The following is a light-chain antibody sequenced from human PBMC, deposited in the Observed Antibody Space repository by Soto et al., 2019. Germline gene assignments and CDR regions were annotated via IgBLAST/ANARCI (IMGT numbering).Light chain of an antibody. CDR2: GGS. CDR1: QNIYINS. V-gene: IGKV3-20*01. J-gene: IGKJ3*01. CDR3: QQYGAPPLT. Sequence: EIELTQSPDTLSLSPGERATLSCRASQNIYINSLAWYQQRPGQAPRLLIYGGSTRATAVPARFSGSGSGTDFELTISRLEPEDFAVYYCQQYGAPPLTFGPGTKVD.